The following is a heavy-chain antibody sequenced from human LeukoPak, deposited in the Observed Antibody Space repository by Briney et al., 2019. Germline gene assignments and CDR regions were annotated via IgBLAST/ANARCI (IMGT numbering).Heavy chain of an antibody. CDR3: ARDGSSGVGDTEHQFDY. J-gene: IGHJ4*02. D-gene: IGHD1-26*01. Sequence: ASVTVSCKASGYTFTSYGISWVRQAPGQGLEWMGWISAYNGNTNYAQKLQGRVTMTTDTSTSTAYMELRSLRSDDTAVYYCARDGSSGVGDTEHQFDYWGQGTLVTVSS. CDR1: GYTFTSYG. V-gene: IGHV1-18*01. CDR2: ISAYNGNT.